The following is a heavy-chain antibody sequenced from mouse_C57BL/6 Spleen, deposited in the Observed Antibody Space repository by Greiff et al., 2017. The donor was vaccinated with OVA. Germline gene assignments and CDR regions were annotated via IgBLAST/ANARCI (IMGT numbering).Heavy chain of an antibody. D-gene: IGHD1-1*01. Sequence: EVQGVESGGGLVQPGGSMKLSCVASGFTFSNYWMNWVRQSPEKGLEWVARFSLKSDNYATHYAESVKGRFTISRDDSKSGVYLRMNNLRAEDTRIYYCTATITTVIATSSWYFDVWGTGTTVTVSS. V-gene: IGHV6-3*01. CDR1: GFTFSNYW. J-gene: IGHJ1*03. CDR2: FSLKSDNYAT. CDR3: TATITTVIATSSWYFDV.